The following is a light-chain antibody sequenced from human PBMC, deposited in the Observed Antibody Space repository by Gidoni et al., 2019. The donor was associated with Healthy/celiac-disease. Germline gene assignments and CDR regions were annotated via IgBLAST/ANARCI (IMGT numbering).Light chain of an antibody. CDR1: QSISSY. V-gene: IGKV1-39*01. Sequence: DIQMTQSPSSLSASVGDRVTITCRASQSISSYLNWYQQKPGNAPKLLIYAASSLQSGVPSRFSGSGSGTDFTLTISRLQPEDFATYYCQQSYSTPWTFGQXTKVEIK. CDR2: AAS. CDR3: QQSYSTPWT. J-gene: IGKJ1*01.